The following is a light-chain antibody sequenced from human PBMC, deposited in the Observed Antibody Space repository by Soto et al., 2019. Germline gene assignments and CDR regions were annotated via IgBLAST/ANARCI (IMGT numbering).Light chain of an antibody. CDR3: QQYGGSLT. J-gene: IGKJ4*02. V-gene: IGKV3-20*01. CDR1: QRVSSTF. CDR2: GAS. Sequence: EVVLTQSPATLSLSPGERATLSCRASQRVSSTFLAWYQQKPGQAPRLLIYGASSRATGIPDRFSGSGSGADFTLTISRLEPEDLAVYYCQQYGGSLTFGGGTKVEI.